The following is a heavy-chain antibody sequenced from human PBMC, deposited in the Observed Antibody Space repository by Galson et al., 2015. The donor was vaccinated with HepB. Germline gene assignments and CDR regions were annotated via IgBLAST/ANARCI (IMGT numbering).Heavy chain of an antibody. CDR3: AREAYGSGSYYGYYYYGMDV. J-gene: IGHJ6*02. V-gene: IGHV3-13*04. D-gene: IGHD3-10*01. CDR1: GFTFSSYD. CDR2: IGTAGDT. Sequence: SLRLSCAASGFTFSSYDMHWVRQATGKGLEWVSAIGTAGDTYYPGSVKGRFTISRENAKNSLYLQMNSLRAGDTAVYYCAREAYGSGSYYGYYYYGMDVWGQGTTVTASS.